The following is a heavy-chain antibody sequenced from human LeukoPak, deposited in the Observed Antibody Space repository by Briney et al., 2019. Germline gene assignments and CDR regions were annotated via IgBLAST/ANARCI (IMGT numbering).Heavy chain of an antibody. CDR2: INPNSGGT. CDR1: GYSFTAYY. CDR3: ARVPYYYDSSESAFDI. D-gene: IGHD3-22*01. Sequence: ASVKVSCKASGYSFTAYYMHWVRQAPGQGLEWMGWINPNSGGTNYAQKFQGRVTMTRDTSISTAYMELSRLRSDDTAVYYCARVPYYYDSSESAFDIWGQGTMVTVSS. V-gene: IGHV1-2*02. J-gene: IGHJ3*02.